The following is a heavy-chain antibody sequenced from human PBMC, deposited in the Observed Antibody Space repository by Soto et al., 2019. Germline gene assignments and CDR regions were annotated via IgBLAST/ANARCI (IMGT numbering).Heavy chain of an antibody. D-gene: IGHD2-15*01. Sequence: QMQLVQSGPEVKKPGTSVKVSCKASGFTFTSSAVQWVRQARGQRLEWIGWIVVGSGNTNYAQKFQERVTITRDMSTSTAYMELSSLRYEDTAVYYCAAQYPSYCSGGSCYSSLAFDIWGQGTMVTVSS. CDR2: IVVGSGNT. CDR1: GFTFTSSA. J-gene: IGHJ3*02. CDR3: AAQYPSYCSGGSCYSSLAFDI. V-gene: IGHV1-58*01.